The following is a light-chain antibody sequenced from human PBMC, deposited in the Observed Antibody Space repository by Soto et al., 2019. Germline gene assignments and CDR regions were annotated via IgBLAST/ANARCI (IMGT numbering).Light chain of an antibody. V-gene: IGLV4-69*01. CDR1: SGHSSYA. Sequence: QLVLTQSPFASASLGASAKLTCTLSSGHSSYAIAWHQQQPEKGPRYLMKLNSDGSHSKGDGIPDRFSGSSSGAERYLTISSLQSEDEADYYCQTWGTGSWVFGGGTKLTVL. J-gene: IGLJ3*02. CDR3: QTWGTGSWV. CDR2: LNSDGSH.